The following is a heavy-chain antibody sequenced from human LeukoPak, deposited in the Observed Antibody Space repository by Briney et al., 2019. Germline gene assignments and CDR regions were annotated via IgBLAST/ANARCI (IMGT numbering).Heavy chain of an antibody. D-gene: IGHD3-10*01. Sequence: GASVKVSCKASGYTFTGYYMHWVPQAPGQGLEWMGWINPNSGGTNYAQKFQGRVTMTRDTSISTAYMELSRLRSDDTAVYYCARDGEYGSGSYSTDYFDYWGQGTLVTVFS. CDR3: ARDGEYGSGSYSTDYFDY. CDR1: GYTFTGYY. J-gene: IGHJ4*02. CDR2: INPNSGGT. V-gene: IGHV1-2*02.